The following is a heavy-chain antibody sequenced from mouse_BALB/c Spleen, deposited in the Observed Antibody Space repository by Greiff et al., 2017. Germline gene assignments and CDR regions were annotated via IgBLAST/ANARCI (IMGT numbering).Heavy chain of an antibody. CDR3: ARDYGYLDY. J-gene: IGHJ2*01. CDR1: GYTFTSYW. CDR2: INPSNGRT. Sequence: QVQLQQPGAELVKPGASVKLSCKASGYTFTSYWMHWVKQRPGPGLEWIGEINPSNGRTNYNEKFKSKATLTVDKSSSTAYMQLSSLTSEDSAVYYCARDYGYLDYWGQGTTLTVSS. V-gene: IGHV1S81*02. D-gene: IGHD1-1*01.